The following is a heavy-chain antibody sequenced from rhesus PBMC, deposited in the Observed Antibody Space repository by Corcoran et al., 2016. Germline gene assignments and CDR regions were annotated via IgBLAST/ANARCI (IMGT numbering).Heavy chain of an antibody. D-gene: IGHD6-31*01. Sequence: QLQLQESGPGLVKPSETLSVTCAVSGGSISSSYWSWIRQAPGKGLEWIWYIYGSGSSTNNNPSLKSRVTLSVDTSKNQFSLKLSSVTAADTAVYYCVREGRIAAAGNRFDVWGPGVLVTVSS. J-gene: IGHJ5-1*01. CDR1: GGSISSSY. CDR2: IYGSGSST. CDR3: VREGRIAAAGNRFDV. V-gene: IGHV4-169*02.